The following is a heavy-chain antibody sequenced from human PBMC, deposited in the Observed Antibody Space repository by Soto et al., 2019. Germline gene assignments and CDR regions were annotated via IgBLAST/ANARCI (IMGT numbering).Heavy chain of an antibody. J-gene: IGHJ4*02. V-gene: IGHV3-23*01. CDR2: ISATGGVT. CDR1: GFNFSNYG. D-gene: IGHD2-21*01. Sequence: GGSLRLSCAASGFNFSNYGMSWVRQAPGKGLEWVSLISATGGVTYYADSVKGRFTISRDNSHNTLYLQVHSLTAEDTAVYYCAKDRRAGRTSALYFEFWGQGAQVTGSS. CDR3: AKDRRAGRTSALYFEF.